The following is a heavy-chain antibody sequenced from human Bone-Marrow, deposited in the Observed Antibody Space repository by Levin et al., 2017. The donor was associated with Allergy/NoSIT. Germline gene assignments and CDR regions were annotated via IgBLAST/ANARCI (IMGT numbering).Heavy chain of an antibody. Sequence: SETLSLTCAVSGGSISSNNWWSWVRQPPGKGLEWIGEIYHTGSTNYNPSLKSRVTMSVDTSNNQFYLNLNSVTAADPAVVYCARAGGGEGIYYGGGYYWYFELWGRGTLVTVSS. V-gene: IGHV4-4*02. CDR3: ARAGGGEGIYYGGGYYWYFEL. J-gene: IGHJ2*01. D-gene: IGHD3-10*01. CDR2: IYHTGST. CDR1: GGSISSNNW.